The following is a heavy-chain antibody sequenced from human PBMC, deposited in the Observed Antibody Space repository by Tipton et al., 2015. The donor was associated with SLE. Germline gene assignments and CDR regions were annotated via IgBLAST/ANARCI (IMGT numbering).Heavy chain of an antibody. V-gene: IGHV3-30*18. J-gene: IGHJ6*02. CDR1: GFTFSSYG. CDR3: AKDGSWGELLHYGMDV. CDR2: ISYDGSNK. D-gene: IGHD1-7*01. Sequence: SLRLSCAASGFTFSSYGMHWVRQAPGKGLEWVAVISYDGSNKYYADSVKGRFTISRDNSKNTLYLQMNSLRAEDTAVYYCAKDGSWGELLHYGMDVWGQGTTVTVSS.